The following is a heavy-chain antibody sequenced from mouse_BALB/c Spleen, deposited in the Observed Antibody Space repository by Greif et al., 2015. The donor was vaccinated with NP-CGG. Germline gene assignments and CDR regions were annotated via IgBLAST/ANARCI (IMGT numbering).Heavy chain of an antibody. J-gene: IGHJ1*01. CDR2: IWRGGST. D-gene: IGHD2-4*01. Sequence: QVQLKHSGPGLVQPSQSLSITCTVSGFSLTSYGVHWVRQSPGKGLEWLGVIWRGGSTDYNAAFMSRLSITKDNSKSQVFFKMNSLQADDTAIYYCAKRSYDYDPWYFDVWGAGTTVTVSS. V-gene: IGHV2-5*01. CDR3: AKRSYDYDPWYFDV. CDR1: GFSLTSYG.